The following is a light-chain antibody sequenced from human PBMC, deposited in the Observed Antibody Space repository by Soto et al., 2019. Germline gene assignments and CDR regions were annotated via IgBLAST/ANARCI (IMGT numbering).Light chain of an antibody. V-gene: IGLV2-14*01. CDR1: RSDVGGYNY. Sequence: QSVLTQPASVSGSPGQSITISCTGTRSDVGGYNYVSWYQQHPGKAPKLMIFEVSNRPSGVPDRFSGSRSGTSASLAIVGLRSEDEAVYYCAAWDASLSACVFGNGTKVTVL. CDR2: EVS. CDR3: AAWDASLSACV. J-gene: IGLJ1*01.